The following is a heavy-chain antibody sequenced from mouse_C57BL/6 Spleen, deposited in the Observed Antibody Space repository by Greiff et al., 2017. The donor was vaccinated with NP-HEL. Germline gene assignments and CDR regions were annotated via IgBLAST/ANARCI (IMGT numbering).Heavy chain of an antibody. CDR2: IDPSDSYT. Sequence: VQLQQPGAELVMPGASVKLSCKASGYTFTSYWMHWVKQRPGQGLEWIGEIDPSDSYTNYNQKFKGKSTLTVDKSSSTAYMQLSSLTSEDSAVYYCARSMDTRDFDYWGQGTTLTVSS. CDR1: GYTFTSYW. D-gene: IGHD2-2*01. CDR3: ARSMDTRDFDY. V-gene: IGHV1-69*01. J-gene: IGHJ2*01.